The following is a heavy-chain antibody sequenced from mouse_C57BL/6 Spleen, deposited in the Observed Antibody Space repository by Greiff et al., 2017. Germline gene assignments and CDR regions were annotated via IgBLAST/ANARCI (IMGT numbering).Heavy chain of an antibody. D-gene: IGHD2-1*01. CDR3: ARHEGGNPWFAY. CDR1: EYAFPSHD. CDR2: INSDGGST. Sequence: EVQVVESGGGLVQPGESLKLSCESNEYAFPSHDMSWVRKTPEKRLELVAAINSDGGSTYYPDTMERRFIISRDNTKKTLYLQMSSLRSEDTALDYCARHEGGNPWFAYWGQGTLVTVSA. V-gene: IGHV5-2*01. J-gene: IGHJ3*01.